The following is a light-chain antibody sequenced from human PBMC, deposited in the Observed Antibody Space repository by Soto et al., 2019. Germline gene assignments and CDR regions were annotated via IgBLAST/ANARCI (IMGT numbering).Light chain of an antibody. CDR2: AAS. CDR1: QGISSY. V-gene: IGKV1-8*01. Sequence: IRMTQSPSSFYSSAGDRVTITCGASQGISSYLAWYQQKQGEAPNLLIFAASTLQSGVPSRFSVSVSGTDCTITISRLQPEDCATYDCQQLSTYPSTFRGGTKVDIK. CDR3: QQLSTYPST. J-gene: IGKJ4*01.